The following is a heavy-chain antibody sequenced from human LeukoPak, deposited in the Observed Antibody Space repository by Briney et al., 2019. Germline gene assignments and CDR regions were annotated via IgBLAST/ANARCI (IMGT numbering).Heavy chain of an antibody. J-gene: IGHJ4*02. D-gene: IGHD1-26*01. Sequence: SETLSLTCTVSGGSISSSSYYWGWIRQPPGKGLEWIGSIYYSGSTYYNPSLKSRVTISVDTSKNQFSLKLNSVTAADTAVYYCARQKPRGAFDYWGQGTLVTVSS. CDR2: IYYSGST. CDR1: GGSISSSSYY. V-gene: IGHV4-39*01. CDR3: ARQKPRGAFDY.